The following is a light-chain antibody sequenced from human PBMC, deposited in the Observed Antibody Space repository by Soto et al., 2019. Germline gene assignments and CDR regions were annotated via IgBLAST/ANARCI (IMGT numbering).Light chain of an antibody. J-gene: IGLJ2*01. CDR1: SSDVGDYDYDY. CDR2: DVS. Sequence: QSVLTQPRSVSGSPGQSVTISCTGNSSDVGDYDYDYVSWYQHHPGKAPKLIISDVSSRPSGVPDRFSGSKSVNTASLIISGLQAEDEADYYCCSYAGIYNVVVFGGGTKLTVL. V-gene: IGLV2-11*01. CDR3: CSYAGIYNVVV.